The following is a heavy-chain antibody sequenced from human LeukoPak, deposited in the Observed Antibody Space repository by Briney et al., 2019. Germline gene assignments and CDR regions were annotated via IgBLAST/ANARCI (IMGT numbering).Heavy chain of an antibody. CDR1: GFTFGDYA. V-gene: IGHV3-49*03. Sequence: GGSLRLSCAASGFTFGDYAMSWFRQAPGKGLECVGFIRTGAHGERTEYAASVKGRFTISGDDSKNIAYLQMNSLKTEDRAVYYCSRLNDYDILTGLEYWGQGTLVTVSS. CDR2: IRTGAHGERT. CDR3: SRLNDYDILTGLEY. J-gene: IGHJ4*02. D-gene: IGHD3-9*01.